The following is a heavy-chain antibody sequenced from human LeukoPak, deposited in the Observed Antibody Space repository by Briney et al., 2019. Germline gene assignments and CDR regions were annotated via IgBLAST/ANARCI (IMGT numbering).Heavy chain of an antibody. D-gene: IGHD2-15*01. Sequence: KSSETLSLTCTVSGGSISSYYWSWIRQPAGKGLEWIGRIYTSGSTNYNPSLKSRVTISVDTSKNQFSLKLSSVTAADTAVYYCARSGRGSPNDIVVVVAATPGWFDPWGQGTLVTVSS. V-gene: IGHV4-4*07. J-gene: IGHJ5*02. CDR3: ARSGRGSPNDIVVVVAATPGWFDP. CDR2: IYTSGST. CDR1: GGSISSYY.